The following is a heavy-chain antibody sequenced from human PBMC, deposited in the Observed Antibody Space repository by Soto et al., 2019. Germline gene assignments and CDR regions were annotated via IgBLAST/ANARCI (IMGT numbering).Heavy chain of an antibody. CDR2: INHSGST. CDR3: ATSFPDYYDSSGIYYYYYGMDV. J-gene: IGHJ6*02. Sequence: SETLSLTCAVYGGSFSGYYWSWIRQPPGKGLEWIGEINHSGSTNYNPSLKSRVTISVDTSKNQFSLKLSSVTAADTAVYYCATSFPDYYDSSGIYYYYYGMDVWGQGTTVTVSS. D-gene: IGHD3-22*01. V-gene: IGHV4-34*01. CDR1: GGSFSGYY.